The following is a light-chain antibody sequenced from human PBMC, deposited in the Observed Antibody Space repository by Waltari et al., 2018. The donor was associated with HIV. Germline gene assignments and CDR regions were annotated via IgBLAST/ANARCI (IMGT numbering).Light chain of an antibody. CDR2: DAS. CDR1: QSISSSY. V-gene: IGKV3-20*01. CDR3: QQYGSSPPYS. Sequence: EIVLTQSTGTLSLSPGERATLSCRASQSISSSYLTWFQQKPGQAPRLLIYDASSRATGVPDRFTGSWSVTDFTLTISRLEPEDVAVYYGQQYGSSPPYSFGHVTKLEIK. J-gene: IGKJ2*01.